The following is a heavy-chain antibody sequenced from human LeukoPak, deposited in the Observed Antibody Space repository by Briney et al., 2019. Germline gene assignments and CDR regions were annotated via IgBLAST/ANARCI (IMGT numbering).Heavy chain of an antibody. V-gene: IGHV1-18*01. D-gene: IGHD2-15*01. CDR2: ISPYNGNT. CDR3: ARAGHCSGGSCYLSGGPFDY. CDR1: GYTFTSFG. Sequence: ASVKVSCKASGYTFTSFGISWVRQAPGQGLEWMGWISPYNGNTNYPQKVQGRITVTTDTSTSTAYMELSSLRSEDTAVYYCARAGHCSGGSCYLSGGPFDYWGQGTLVTVSS. J-gene: IGHJ4*02.